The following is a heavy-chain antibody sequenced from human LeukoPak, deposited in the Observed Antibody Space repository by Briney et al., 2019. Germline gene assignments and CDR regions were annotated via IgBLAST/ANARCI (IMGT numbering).Heavy chain of an antibody. V-gene: IGHV1-18*01. D-gene: IGHD3-10*01. CDR2: ISAYNGNT. CDR1: GYTFTSYG. CDR3: ARDRGSMVRGVIIY. J-gene: IGHJ4*02. Sequence: ASVKVSCKASGYTFTSYGISWVRQAPGQGLEWMGWISAYNGNTNYAQKLQGRVTMTTDTSTSTAYMELRSLRSDDTAVYYCARDRGSMVRGVIIYWGQGTLVTVSS.